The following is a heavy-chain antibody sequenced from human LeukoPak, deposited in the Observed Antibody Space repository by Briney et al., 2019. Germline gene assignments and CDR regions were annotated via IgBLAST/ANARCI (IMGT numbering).Heavy chain of an antibody. J-gene: IGHJ4*02. CDR3: ASPLLSGYDAKYYFDY. D-gene: IGHD5-12*01. CDR2: INPNSGGT. CDR1: GYTFTGYY. V-gene: IGHV1-2*02. Sequence: ASVKVSCKASGYTFTGYYMHWVRQAPGQGLEWMGWINPNSGGTNYAQKFQGRVTMTRDTSISTAYMELSRLRSDDTAVYYCASPLLSGYDAKYYFDYWAREPWSPSPQ.